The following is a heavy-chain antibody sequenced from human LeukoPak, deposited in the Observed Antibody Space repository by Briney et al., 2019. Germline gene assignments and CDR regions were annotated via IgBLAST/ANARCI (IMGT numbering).Heavy chain of an antibody. CDR2: IYPGDSDT. Sequence: GASLKISCKGSGSRFTSYWIGWVRQMPGKGLEWMGIIYPGDSDTRYSPSFQGQVTISADKSISTAYLQWSSLKASDTAMYYCARRGYCSGGSCYGDDYWGQGTLVTVSS. J-gene: IGHJ4*02. CDR1: GSRFTSYW. V-gene: IGHV5-51*01. D-gene: IGHD2-15*01. CDR3: ARRGYCSGGSCYGDDY.